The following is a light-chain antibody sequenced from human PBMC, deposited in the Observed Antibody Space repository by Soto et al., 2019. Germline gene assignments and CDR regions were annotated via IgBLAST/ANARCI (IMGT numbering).Light chain of an antibody. V-gene: IGKV1-8*01. Sequence: AIRMTQSPSSFSASIGDRVTITCRASQDFSSYLAWYQQKPGKAPKLLIYAASTLQSGVPSRFSGSGSGTDITLTISCLQSEDFATYYCQQYYSYPLTFGGGTKVEI. CDR2: AAS. J-gene: IGKJ4*01. CDR3: QQYYSYPLT. CDR1: QDFSSY.